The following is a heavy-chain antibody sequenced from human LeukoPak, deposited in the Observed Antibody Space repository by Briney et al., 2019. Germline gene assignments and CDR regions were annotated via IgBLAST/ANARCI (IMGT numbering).Heavy chain of an antibody. V-gene: IGHV4-39*01. Sequence: SETLSLTCTVSGGSISSSSYYWGWIRQPPGKGLDWIGSICYSGCTYYTPPLKCRVTISVDTSKNQFSLKLSSVTAADTAVYYCARHPIYYGELVGCAVDYWGQGTLVTVSS. CDR1: GGSISSSSYY. J-gene: IGHJ4*02. CDR3: ARHPIYYGELVGCAVDY. D-gene: IGHD6-6*01. CDR2: ICYSGCT.